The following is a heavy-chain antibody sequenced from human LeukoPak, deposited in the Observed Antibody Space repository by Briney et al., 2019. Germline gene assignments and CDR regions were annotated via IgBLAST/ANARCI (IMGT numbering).Heavy chain of an antibody. D-gene: IGHD3-10*01. CDR3: ATSSTTYGSGNYDSRAFED. J-gene: IGHJ4*02. CDR2: ISDSGGST. CDR1: GFTFSSHA. Sequence: PGGSLRLSCAASGFTFSSHAMNWVRQAPGKGLEWVSVISDSGGSTYYADSVKGRFTISRDNSKNTVYVQMNSLRVEDTAVYYCATSSTTYGSGNYDSRAFEDWGQGTLVTVSS. V-gene: IGHV3-23*01.